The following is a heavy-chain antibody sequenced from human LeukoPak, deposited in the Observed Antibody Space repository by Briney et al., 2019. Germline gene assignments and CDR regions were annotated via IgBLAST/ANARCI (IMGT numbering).Heavy chain of an antibody. J-gene: IGHJ5*02. CDR1: GCNFTKYG. V-gene: IGHV1-18*01. CDR3: ARDSKTSSLADP. CDR2: ISTYIGST. Sequence: ASLKVACKASGCNFTKYGIRWVGQAPGQGLEWMGWISTYIGSTKYTQKFQGRVTMTTDTTTTTAYMELRSLRSDDTAVYYCARDSKTSSLADPWGQGALVTVSS. D-gene: IGHD2-2*01.